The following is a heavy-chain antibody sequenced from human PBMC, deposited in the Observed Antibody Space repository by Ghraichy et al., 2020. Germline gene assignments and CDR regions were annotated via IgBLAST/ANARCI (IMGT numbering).Heavy chain of an antibody. CDR1: GFTVSSNY. CDR3: ARDGSPLNWNYGYFDY. J-gene: IGHJ4*02. CDR2: IYSGGST. Sequence: GGSLRLSCAASGFTVSSNYMSWVRQAPGKGLEWVSVIYSGGSTYYADSVKGRFTISRDNSKNTLYLQMNSLRAEDTAVYYCARDGSPLNWNYGYFDYWGQGTLVTVSS. V-gene: IGHV3-53*01. D-gene: IGHD1-7*01.